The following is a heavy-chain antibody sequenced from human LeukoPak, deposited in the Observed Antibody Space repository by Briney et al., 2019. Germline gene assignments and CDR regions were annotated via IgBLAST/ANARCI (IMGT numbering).Heavy chain of an antibody. Sequence: SETLSLTCTVSGYSISSGYYWGWIRQPPGKGLEWIGSIYHSGSTYYNPSLKSRVTISVDTSKNQFSLKLSSVTAADTAVYYCARGTYYYDSSPFDYWGQGTLVTVSS. V-gene: IGHV4-38-2*02. J-gene: IGHJ4*02. CDR2: IYHSGST. D-gene: IGHD3-22*01. CDR1: GYSISSGYY. CDR3: ARGTYYYDSSPFDY.